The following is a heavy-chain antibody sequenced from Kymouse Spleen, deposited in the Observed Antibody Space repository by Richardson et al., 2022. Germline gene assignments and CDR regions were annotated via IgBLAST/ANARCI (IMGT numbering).Heavy chain of an antibody. CDR3: ARDIAAAGTDYYYYYGMDV. Sequence: QVQLQQWGAGLLKPSETLSLTCAVYGGSFSGYYWSWIRQPPGKGLEWIGEINHSGSTNYNPSLKSRVTISVDTSKNQFSLKLSSVTAADTAVYYCARDIAAAGTDYYYYYGMDVWGQGTTVTVSS. D-gene: IGHD6-13*01. J-gene: IGHJ6*02. CDR1: GGSFSGYY. V-gene: IGHV4-34*01. CDR2: INHSGST.